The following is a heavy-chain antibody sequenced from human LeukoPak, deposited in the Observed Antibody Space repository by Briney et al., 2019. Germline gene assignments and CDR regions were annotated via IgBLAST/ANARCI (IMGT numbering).Heavy chain of an antibody. V-gene: IGHV3-48*01. CDR3: ARLQGSGSFSSFDY. CDR2: ISSSSSTI. J-gene: IGHJ4*02. D-gene: IGHD3-10*01. Sequence: GGSLRLSCAASGFTFSSYSMNWVRQAPGKGLEWVSYISSSSSTIYYADSVKGRFTISRDNAKNSLYLQMNSLRAEDTAVYYCARLQGSGSFSSFDYWGQGTLVTVSS. CDR1: GFTFSSYS.